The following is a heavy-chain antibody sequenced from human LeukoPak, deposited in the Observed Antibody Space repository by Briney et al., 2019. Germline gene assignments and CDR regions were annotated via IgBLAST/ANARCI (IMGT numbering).Heavy chain of an antibody. CDR2: IKNSTTYI. D-gene: IGHD2-8*01. V-gene: IGHV3-21*04. CDR1: GLTFSTYN. J-gene: IGHJ6*02. CDR3: AKDPCTDGVCYTSSYYGMDV. Sequence: GGSLRLSCAPPGLTFSTYNISWVCQAPGGGLGWASPIKNSTTYICSADSVKGRFTISRDNSKNTLYLQMNSLRVEDTAVYYCAKDPCTDGVCYTSSYYGMDVWGLGTTVTVSS.